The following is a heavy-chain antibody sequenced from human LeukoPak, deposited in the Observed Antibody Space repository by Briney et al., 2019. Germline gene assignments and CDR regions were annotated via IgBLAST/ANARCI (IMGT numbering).Heavy chain of an antibody. Sequence: PSETLSLTCGVYGGSFSGYYWTWIRQPPGKGLEWIGEINHRGSTNCNPSLKSRVTISVDTSKNEFSLNLDSVTAADTAVYYCARTTYYEFWSGSPGAFDIWGQGSRVTVSS. CDR1: GGSFSGYY. D-gene: IGHD3-3*01. CDR2: INHRGST. CDR3: ARTTYYEFWSGSPGAFDI. J-gene: IGHJ3*02. V-gene: IGHV4-34*01.